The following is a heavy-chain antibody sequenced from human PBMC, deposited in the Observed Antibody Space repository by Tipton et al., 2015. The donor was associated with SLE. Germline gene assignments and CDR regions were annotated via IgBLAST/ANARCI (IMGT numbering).Heavy chain of an antibody. CDR3: ARDSRYQLTYYYMDV. Sequence: TLSLTCTVSGFYISSGFNWGWIRQPPGKGLEWIGIIYHTGTTNYSPSLQRRVAISIDTSKNQFSLKLTSVIASDTAVYYCARDSRYQLTYYYMDVWGKGTTVTVSS. CDR1: GFYISSGFN. J-gene: IGHJ6*03. D-gene: IGHD2-2*01. CDR2: IYHTGTT. V-gene: IGHV4-38-2*02.